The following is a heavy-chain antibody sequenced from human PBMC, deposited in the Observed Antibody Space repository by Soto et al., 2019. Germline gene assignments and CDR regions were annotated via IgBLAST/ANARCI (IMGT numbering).Heavy chain of an antibody. V-gene: IGHV1-18*01. Sequence: GASVKVSCKVSGYTFTSYGISWVRQAPGQGLEWMGWISAYNGNTNYAQKLQGRVTMTTDTSTSTAYMELRSLRSDDTAVYYCARDLYYYDSSGPNFDYWGKGTLVTVSS. CDR2: ISAYNGNT. CDR3: ARDLYYYDSSGPNFDY. D-gene: IGHD3-22*01. J-gene: IGHJ4*02. CDR1: GYTFTSYG.